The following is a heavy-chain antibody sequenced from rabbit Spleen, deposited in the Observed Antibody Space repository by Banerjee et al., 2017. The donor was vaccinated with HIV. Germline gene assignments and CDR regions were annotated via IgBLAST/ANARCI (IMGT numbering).Heavy chain of an antibody. J-gene: IGHJ4*01. CDR3: ARDLAGAIGWNFYL. Sequence: QSLEESGGGLVQPTGSLTLTCKASGFSFGDRDVMCWVRQAPGKGLEWIACINTATGKPVYATWAKGRFTISTTSSTTVTLQMTSLTAADTATYFCARDLAGAIGWNFYLWGQGTLVTVS. V-gene: IGHV1S40*01. D-gene: IGHD4-1*01. CDR2: INTATGKP. CDR1: GFSFGDRDV.